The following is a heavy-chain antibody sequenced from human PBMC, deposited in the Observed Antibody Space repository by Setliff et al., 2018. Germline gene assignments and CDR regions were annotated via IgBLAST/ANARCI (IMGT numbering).Heavy chain of an antibody. J-gene: IGHJ4*02. D-gene: IGHD5-12*01. CDR1: GGSISSGSDY. Sequence: PSETLSLTCTVSGGSISSGSDYWAWIRQPPGKGLEWLGTVYHSGGTHYNPSLKSRVTMSVDTSKNLFSLKLNSVTAADTALYYCARHVKVATEYFDCWGQGTLVTVSS. CDR3: ARHVKVATEYFDC. V-gene: IGHV4-39*01. CDR2: VYHSGGT.